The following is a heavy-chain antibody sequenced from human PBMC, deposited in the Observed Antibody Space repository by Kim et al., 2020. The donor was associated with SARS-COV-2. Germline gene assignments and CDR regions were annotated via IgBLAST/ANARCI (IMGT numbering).Heavy chain of an antibody. J-gene: IGHJ6*02. CDR2: IHQSGST. CDR3: ARGRAGVVPAPILGIGPHYDYFIMDV. CDR1: GGSFSGHY. Sequence: SETLSLTCAVYGGSFSGHYWSWIRQPPGKGLEWIGEIHQSGSTNYSPSLKSRVTISVDTSKNQFSLKLSSVTAADTGFYYCARGRAGVVPAPILGIGPHYDYFIMDVWGHGTTVTASS. D-gene: IGHD2-2*02. V-gene: IGHV4-34*01.